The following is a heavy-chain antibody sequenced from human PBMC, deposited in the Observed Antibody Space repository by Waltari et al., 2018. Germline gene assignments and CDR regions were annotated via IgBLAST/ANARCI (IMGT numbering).Heavy chain of an antibody. V-gene: IGHV3-15*01. CDR3: TTLDAPWGG. CDR2: IKSQNDGATT. Sequence: EVQMVESGGGSVTPGDSRRLSCVASGFGFTAAWLTGVRQAPGKGLEWVGRIKSQNDGATTDFAASVRGRFSISRDDSQNMVFLQMNSLRVEDTALYYCTTLDAPWGGWGHGTLVTVSS. D-gene: IGHD7-27*01. CDR1: GFGFTAAW. J-gene: IGHJ4*01.